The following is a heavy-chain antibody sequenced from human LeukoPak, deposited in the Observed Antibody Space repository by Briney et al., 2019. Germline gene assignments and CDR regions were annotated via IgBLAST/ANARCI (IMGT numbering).Heavy chain of an antibody. CDR1: GVSISSTDFY. CDR3: ARHFSGYISFVIDY. CDR2: LHYSGRT. D-gene: IGHD2-2*02. J-gene: IGHJ4*02. Sequence: AETLSLTCTVSGVSISSTDFYWAWIRQSPGKELEWIASLHYSGRTHYNPSLQRRVTISVDTSKNQLSLKLRSVTATDTAVYFCARHFSGYISFVIDYWGQGTLVTVSS. V-gene: IGHV4-39*01.